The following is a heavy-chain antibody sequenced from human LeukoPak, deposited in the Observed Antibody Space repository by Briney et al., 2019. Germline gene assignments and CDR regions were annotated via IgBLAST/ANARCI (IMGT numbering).Heavy chain of an antibody. V-gene: IGHV3-30*02. D-gene: IGHD4-17*01. CDR2: IRYDGRNK. CDR3: AKEIWPTVTTPGHTHFDY. J-gene: IGHJ4*02. CDR1: GFIFSTYG. Sequence: GGSLRLFCAPSGFIFSTYGMHWVRHAPGKGREWVAFIRYDGRNKYYADSVKGRFTISRDNSKNTLCLQMNSLRAEDTAVYYCAKEIWPTVTTPGHTHFDYWGQGTLVTASS.